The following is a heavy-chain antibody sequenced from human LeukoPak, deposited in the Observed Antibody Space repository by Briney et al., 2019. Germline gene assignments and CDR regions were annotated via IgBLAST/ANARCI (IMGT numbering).Heavy chain of an antibody. CDR2: IRYDGSNK. CDR3: AKDLTVGATGWFDP. V-gene: IGHV3-30*02. Sequence: GGSLRLSCAASGFTFSSYGMHWVRQAPGKGLEWVAFIRYDGSNKYYADSVKGRFTISRDNSKNTLYLQMNSLRAEDTAVYYCAKDLTVGATGWFDPWGQGTLVTVSS. CDR1: GFTFSSYG. J-gene: IGHJ5*02. D-gene: IGHD1-26*01.